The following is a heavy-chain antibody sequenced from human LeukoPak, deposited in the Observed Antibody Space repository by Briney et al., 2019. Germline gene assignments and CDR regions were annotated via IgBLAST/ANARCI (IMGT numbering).Heavy chain of an antibody. Sequence: SETLSLTCTVSGGSISSYCWSWIRQPPGKGLEWIGYIYYSGSTNYNPSLKSRVTISVDTSKNQFSLKLSSVTAADTAVYYCARDLGKRHAFDIWGQGTMVTVSS. D-gene: IGHD3-16*01. CDR3: ARDLGKRHAFDI. V-gene: IGHV4-59*01. CDR2: IYYSGST. CDR1: GGSISSYC. J-gene: IGHJ3*02.